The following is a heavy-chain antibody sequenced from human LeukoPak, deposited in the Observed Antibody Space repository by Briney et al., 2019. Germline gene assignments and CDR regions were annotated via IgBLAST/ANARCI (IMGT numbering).Heavy chain of an antibody. CDR3: WVPATAGEADH. D-gene: IGHD2-2*01. CDR2: VNSDWSTT. J-gene: IGHJ4*02. V-gene: IGHV3-74*01. CDR1: GFTFSGYW. Sequence: GGSLRLSCVASGFTFSGYWMHWVRHAPGKGLVWISRVNSDWSTTNYADSVNGRFTISRDNAKNTLYLQMHSLRAEDTAVYYCWVPATAGEADHWGQGTLVTVSS.